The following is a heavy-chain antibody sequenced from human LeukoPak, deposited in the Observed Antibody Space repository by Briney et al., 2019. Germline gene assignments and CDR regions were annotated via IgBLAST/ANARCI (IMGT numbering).Heavy chain of an antibody. D-gene: IGHD6-19*01. Sequence: GGSLRLSCAASGFTFSSNAMSWVRQAPGKGLEWVSAISGSGGSTYYAASVKSRVTISRDNSKNTLYLQMNSLSAEDTAEYYFAKNWRSGWYVGDYWGQGTLVTVS. V-gene: IGHV3-23*01. CDR1: GFTFSSNA. CDR3: AKNWRSGWYVGDY. J-gene: IGHJ4*02. CDR2: ISGSGGST.